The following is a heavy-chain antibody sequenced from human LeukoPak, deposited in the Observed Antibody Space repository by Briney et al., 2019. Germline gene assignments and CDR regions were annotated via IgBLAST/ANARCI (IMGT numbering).Heavy chain of an antibody. Sequence: SETLSLTCTVSGGSISTDYYWGWIRQPPGKGLEWIGTMYHSGSTYYNPSLKSRVTISVDTSKNQFSLRLSSVTAADTAFYFCARPQLGSSAGYVDYWGQGILVTVSS. CDR3: ARPQLGSSAGYVDY. J-gene: IGHJ4*02. CDR1: GGSISTDYY. D-gene: IGHD3-9*01. CDR2: MYHSGST. V-gene: IGHV4-38-2*02.